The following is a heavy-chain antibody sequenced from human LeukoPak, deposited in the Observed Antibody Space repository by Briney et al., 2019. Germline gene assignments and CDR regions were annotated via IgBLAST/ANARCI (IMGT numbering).Heavy chain of an antibody. Sequence: LTCTVEGGCVGSDCRSWSRPPPGKGLEWIGYIYYSGSTNYNPSLKSRVTISVDTSKNQFSLKLSSVTAADTAVYYCARGLGYSYGYGWFDPWGQGTLVTVSS. CDR3: ARGLGYSYGYGWFDP. V-gene: IGHV4-59*02. CDR2: IYYSGST. J-gene: IGHJ5*02. CDR1: GGCVGSDC. D-gene: IGHD5-18*01.